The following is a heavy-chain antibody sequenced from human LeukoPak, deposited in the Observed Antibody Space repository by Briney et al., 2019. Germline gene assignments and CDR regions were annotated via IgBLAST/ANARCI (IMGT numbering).Heavy chain of an antibody. CDR1: GSTFSSYA. CDR3: AKKESSSSWYDYFDY. V-gene: IGHV3-23*01. D-gene: IGHD6-13*01. CDR2: ISGSGGST. Sequence: GGSLRLSCAASGSTFSSYAMSWVRQAPGKGLEWVSAISGSGGSTYYADSVKGRFTISRDNSRNTLYLQMNSLRAEDTAVYYCAKKESSSSWYDYFDYWGQGTLVTVSS. J-gene: IGHJ4*02.